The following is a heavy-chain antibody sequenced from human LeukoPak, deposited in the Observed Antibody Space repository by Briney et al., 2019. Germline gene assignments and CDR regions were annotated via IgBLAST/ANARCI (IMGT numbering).Heavy chain of an antibody. Sequence: GESLKISCKGSGYRFTSYWIGWVRQMPGKGLEWMGFFNPGDSDTRYSPSFQGQVTISADKSISTAYLQWSSLKASDTAMYYCARHPDCTRTSCYVDYYGMDVWGQGTTVTVSS. CDR2: FNPGDSDT. V-gene: IGHV5-51*01. CDR1: GYRFTSYW. J-gene: IGHJ6*01. D-gene: IGHD2-2*01. CDR3: ARHPDCTRTSCYVDYYGMDV.